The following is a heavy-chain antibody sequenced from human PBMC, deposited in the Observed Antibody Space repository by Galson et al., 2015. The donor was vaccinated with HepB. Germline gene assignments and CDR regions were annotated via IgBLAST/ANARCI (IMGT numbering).Heavy chain of an antibody. CDR1: GCNYSSTG. CDR3: ARDPGEQKHGSGSYWKWGISPGIETKTERPLDV. D-gene: IGHD3-10*01. V-gene: IGHV1-18*01. CDR2: ITPYNDHP. J-gene: IGHJ6*01. Sequence: SVKVSGQASGCNYSSTGISWARQAPRQGLEWMRWITPYNDHPTYAPEFQGRLIMSTDTSTHRAFMYLRSLRSDDTAVYYCARDPGEQKHGSGSYWKWGISPGIETKTERPLDVWGQGTTVTVSS.